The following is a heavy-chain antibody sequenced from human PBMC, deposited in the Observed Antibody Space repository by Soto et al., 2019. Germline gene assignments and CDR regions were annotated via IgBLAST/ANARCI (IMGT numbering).Heavy chain of an antibody. CDR1: GGSISSYY. V-gene: IGHV4-59*08. Sequence: PSETLSLTCTVSGGSISSYYWSWVRQPPGKGLEWIGYIYYSGSTNYNPSLKSRVTISVDTSKNQFSLKLSSVTAADTAVYYCARGVSAAGTRPEYFQHWGQGTLVTVSS. CDR2: IYYSGST. J-gene: IGHJ1*01. D-gene: IGHD6-13*01. CDR3: ARGVSAAGTRPEYFQH.